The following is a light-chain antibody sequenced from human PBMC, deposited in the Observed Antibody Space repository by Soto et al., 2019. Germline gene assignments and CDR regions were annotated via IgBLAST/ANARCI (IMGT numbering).Light chain of an antibody. V-gene: IGLV1-40*01. J-gene: IGLJ3*02. CDR2: GDT. Sequence: QSVLTQPPSVSGAPGQRVTSSCTGSSSNIGAGHDVHWYQQTPGTAPKLLIYGDTTRPSGVPDRFSGSKSGTSASLAITGLQAEDEADYYCQSYDSSLSGSVFGGGTKLTVL. CDR3: QSYDSSLSGSV. CDR1: SSNIGAGHD.